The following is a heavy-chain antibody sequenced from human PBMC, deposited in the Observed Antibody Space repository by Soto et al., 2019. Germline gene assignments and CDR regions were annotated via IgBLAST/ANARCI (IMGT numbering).Heavy chain of an antibody. CDR3: ELRYFDWLFDIYSYYYMDV. CDR2: ISSSSSYI. Sequence: EVQLVESGGGLVKPGGSLRLSCAASGFTFSSYSMNWVRQAPGKGLEWVSSISSSSSYIYYADSVKGRFTISRDNDKNSLYLQMNSLRAEDTAVYYCELRYFDWLFDIYSYYYMDVWGKGTTVTVSS. CDR1: GFTFSSYS. J-gene: IGHJ6*03. V-gene: IGHV3-21*01. D-gene: IGHD3-9*01.